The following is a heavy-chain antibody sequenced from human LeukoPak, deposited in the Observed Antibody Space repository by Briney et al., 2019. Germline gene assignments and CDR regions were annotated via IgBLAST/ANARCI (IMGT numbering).Heavy chain of an antibody. Sequence: GGSLRLSCAASGFTFSSYAMSWVRQAPGKGLEWVSAISGSGGSTYYADSVKGRFTISRDNSKNTLYLQMNSLRAEDTAVYYCAKGARGGYSYGKHYFDYWGQGTLVTVSS. CDR3: AKGARGGYSYGKHYFDY. D-gene: IGHD5-18*01. V-gene: IGHV3-23*01. CDR1: GFTFSSYA. CDR2: ISGSGGST. J-gene: IGHJ4*02.